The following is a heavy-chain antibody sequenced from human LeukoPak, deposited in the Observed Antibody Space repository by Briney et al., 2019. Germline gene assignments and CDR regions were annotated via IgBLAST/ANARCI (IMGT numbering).Heavy chain of an antibody. Sequence: KPSETLSLTCTVSGVSISSYYWSWIRQPPGKGLEWIGYRYYRGSTNYNPSLKSRVTISVDTSKNQFSLKLSSVTAADTAVYYCATLGSFDYRGQGTLVTVSS. D-gene: IGHD7-27*01. J-gene: IGHJ4*02. CDR3: ATLGSFDY. CDR2: RYYRGST. CDR1: GVSISSYY. V-gene: IGHV4-59*01.